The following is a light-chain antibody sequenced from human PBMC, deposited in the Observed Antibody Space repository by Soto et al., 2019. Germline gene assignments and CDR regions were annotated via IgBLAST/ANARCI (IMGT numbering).Light chain of an antibody. CDR1: QNVASNY. Sequence: ETVLTQSPGTLSLSPGERVTLSCRASQNVASNYFAWYQQRPGQAPRLLINGASTRATGVPDRFSGSGSGTDFTLTISRLEPEDFAVYYCQQYTNSRWTFGQGTKVDIK. CDR2: GAS. V-gene: IGKV3-20*01. CDR3: QQYTNSRWT. J-gene: IGKJ1*01.